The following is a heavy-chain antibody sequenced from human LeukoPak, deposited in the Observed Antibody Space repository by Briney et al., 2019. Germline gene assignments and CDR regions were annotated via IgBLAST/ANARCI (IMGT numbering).Heavy chain of an antibody. Sequence: ASVKVSCKASGYTFTNYDINWVRQATGQGLEWMGWRNPNSGRTGFAQKFQGRLTMTADTSISTAYMELSSLTSDNTAVYYCARGPVSTHGMDVWGQGTTVTVSS. CDR3: ARGPVSTHGMDV. CDR1: GYTFTNYD. V-gene: IGHV1-8*01. J-gene: IGHJ6*02. D-gene: IGHD6-13*01. CDR2: RNPNSGRT.